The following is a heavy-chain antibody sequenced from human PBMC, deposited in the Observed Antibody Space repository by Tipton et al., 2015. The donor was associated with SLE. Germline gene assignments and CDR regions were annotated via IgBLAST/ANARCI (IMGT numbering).Heavy chain of an antibody. CDR3: ARGRTAMVSD. D-gene: IGHD5-18*01. V-gene: IGHV4-59*11. CDR1: GGSISSHY. Sequence: TLSLTCTVSGGSISSHYWSWIRQPPGKGLEWIGYIYYSGSTYYNPSLKSRVTISVDTSKNQFSLKLNSVTAADTAVYYCARGRTAMVSDWGQGTLVTVSS. CDR2: IYYSGST. J-gene: IGHJ4*02.